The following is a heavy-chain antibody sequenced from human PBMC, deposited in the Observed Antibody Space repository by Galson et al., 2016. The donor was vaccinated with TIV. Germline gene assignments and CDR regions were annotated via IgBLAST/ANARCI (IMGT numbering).Heavy chain of an antibody. CDR3: ARDRRHCGNECCLYYYYGMDV. V-gene: IGHV3-11*04. D-gene: IGHD2-21*01. Sequence: SLRLSCAVSGFIISDYCMSWIRQAPGKGLEWLSYFCSSGTNIIYADSVKGRFTISRDNSKSSLYLQMNSLRAEDTAVYYCARDRRHCGNECCLYYYYGMDVWGQGATVTVSS. J-gene: IGHJ6*02. CDR2: FCSSGTNI. CDR1: GFIISDYC.